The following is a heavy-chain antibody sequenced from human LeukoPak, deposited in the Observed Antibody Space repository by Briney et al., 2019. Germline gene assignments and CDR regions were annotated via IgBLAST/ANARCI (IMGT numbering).Heavy chain of an antibody. CDR2: VSSGGSTI. D-gene: IGHD5-18*01. V-gene: IGHV3-11*01. CDR1: GFTFSDYY. Sequence: GGSLRLSCAASGFTFSDYYMSWIRQAPGKGLEYISYVSSGGSTIHYADSVKGRFTISRDNSKNTLYLQMNSLRAEDTAVYYCAKDKYSPNINNWFDPWGQGTLVTVSS. J-gene: IGHJ5*02. CDR3: AKDKYSPNINNWFDP.